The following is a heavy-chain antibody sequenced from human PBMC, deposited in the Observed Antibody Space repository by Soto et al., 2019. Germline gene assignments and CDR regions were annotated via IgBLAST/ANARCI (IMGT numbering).Heavy chain of an antibody. D-gene: IGHD5-18*01. CDR3: ERWVSYGYYYFYY. V-gene: IGHV5-51*01. CDR1: VYILTSYW. Sequence: ESQRLSFLRSVYILTSYWIACLREVPGRGLEWMGNIYPGDSDIRYSPSCQGQVTISADKSINTAYLQWSSLKASDTAMYYCERWVSYGYYYFYYWGQGTLVTVSS. CDR2: IYPGDSDI. J-gene: IGHJ4*02.